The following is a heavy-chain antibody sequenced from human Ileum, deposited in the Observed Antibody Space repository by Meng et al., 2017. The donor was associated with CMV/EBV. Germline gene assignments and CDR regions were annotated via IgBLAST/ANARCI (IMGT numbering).Heavy chain of an antibody. D-gene: IGHD1-26*01. CDR2: LNTDGSDS. V-gene: IGHV3-74*01. CDR3: ARGLVGAVGFGDS. CDR1: GFTFSSHW. Sequence: GGSLRLSCSASGFTFSSHWIHWVRQRPGKGLLWVSCLNTDGSDSAYADSVKGRFTISRDNATNTLYLQMSSLTADDTAVYYCARGLVGAVGFGDSWGQGTLVTVSS. J-gene: IGHJ4*02.